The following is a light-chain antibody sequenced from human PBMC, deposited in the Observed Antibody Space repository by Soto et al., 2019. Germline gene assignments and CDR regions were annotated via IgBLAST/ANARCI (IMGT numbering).Light chain of an antibody. CDR1: SSDVGGYNY. Sequence: QSALTQPASVSGSPGQSITISCTGTSSDVGGYNYVSWYQQHPGKAPKLMIYDVNNRPSGVSNRFSGSSSGNTASLTISGLQAEDEADYYCSSYISSSTLVFGRGTKVTVL. J-gene: IGLJ2*01. V-gene: IGLV2-14*01. CDR2: DVN. CDR3: SSYISSSTLV.